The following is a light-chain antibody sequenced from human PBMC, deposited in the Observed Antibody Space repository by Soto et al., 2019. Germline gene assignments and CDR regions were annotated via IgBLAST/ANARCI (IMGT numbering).Light chain of an antibody. CDR1: SSNFGSNS. V-gene: IGLV1-44*01. Sequence: QSVLTQPPSASGTPGQRVTISCSGSSSNFGSNSVNWYQQLPGAAPKLLIYSNNQRPSGVPDRFSGSKSVTSASLAISGLQSEDEADYYCAAWDDSLNGREVFGTGTKVTVL. J-gene: IGLJ1*01. CDR3: AAWDDSLNGREV. CDR2: SNN.